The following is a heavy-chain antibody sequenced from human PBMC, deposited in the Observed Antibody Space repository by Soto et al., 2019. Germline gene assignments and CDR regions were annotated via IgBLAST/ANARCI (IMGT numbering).Heavy chain of an antibody. Sequence: PSETLSLTCTVTVGAISGSYWTWIRQSDGEGLEWIGRIYSSGSTNYNPSLKSRVTISLDTSMNYFSLRLSSVTAADTAVYYCARGQRFSDWFDPWGQGTLVTVSS. CDR3: ARGQRFSDWFDP. CDR1: VGAISGSY. J-gene: IGHJ5*02. V-gene: IGHV4-4*07. D-gene: IGHD3-3*01. CDR2: IYSSGST.